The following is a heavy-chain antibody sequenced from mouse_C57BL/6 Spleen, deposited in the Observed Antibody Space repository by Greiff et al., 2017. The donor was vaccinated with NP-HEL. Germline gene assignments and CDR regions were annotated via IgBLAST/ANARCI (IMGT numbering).Heavy chain of an antibody. CDR2: IYPGSGST. V-gene: IGHV1-55*01. D-gene: IGHD1-1*01. J-gene: IGHJ2*01. CDR3: ARDGSSYVDFDY. Sequence: VQLQQPGAELVKPGASVKMSCKASGYTFTSYWITWVKQRPGQGLEWIGDIYPGSGSTNYNEKFKSKATLTGDTSASTAYMQLSSLTSEDSAVYYCARDGSSYVDFDYWGQGTTLTVSS. CDR1: GYTFTSYW.